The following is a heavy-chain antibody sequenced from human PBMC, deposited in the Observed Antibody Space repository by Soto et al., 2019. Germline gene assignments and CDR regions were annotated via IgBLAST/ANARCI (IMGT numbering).Heavy chain of an antibody. Sequence: SGATLVNPTQTLTLTCTFSGFSLTTSGVGVGWIRHSPGKALEWLALIYWNDDKHYTPSLRNRLSITKDTSKNQVVLTMANMHPVYTATYFCAHYNLAVAGPQFDSWGPGPLVPVS. V-gene: IGHV2-5*01. CDR1: GFSLTTSGVG. J-gene: IGHJ4*02. CDR2: IYWNDDK. CDR3: AHYNLAVAGPQFDS. D-gene: IGHD6-19*01.